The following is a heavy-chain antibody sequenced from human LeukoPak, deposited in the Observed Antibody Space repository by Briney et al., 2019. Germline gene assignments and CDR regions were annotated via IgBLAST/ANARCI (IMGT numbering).Heavy chain of an antibody. CDR2: ISSSSSYI. J-gene: IGHJ5*02. Sequence: PGGSMRLSCAASGFTFSSYSMNWVRQAPGKGLEWVSSISSSSSYIYYADSVKGRFTISRDNAKNSLYLQMNSLRAEDTVVYYCARAGGITGTSYWFDPWGQGTLVTVSS. V-gene: IGHV3-21*01. CDR3: ARAGGITGTSYWFDP. D-gene: IGHD1-7*01. CDR1: GFTFSSYS.